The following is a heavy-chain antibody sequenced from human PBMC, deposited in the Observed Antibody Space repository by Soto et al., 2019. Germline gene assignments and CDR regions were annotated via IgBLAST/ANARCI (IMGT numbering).Heavy chain of an antibody. J-gene: IGHJ6*03. CDR2: INSDGSST. V-gene: IGHV3-74*01. CDR1: GFTFSSYW. Sequence: EVQLVESGGGLVQPGGSLRLSCAASGFTFSSYWMHWVRQAPGKGLVWVSRINSDGSSTSYADSVKGRFTVSRDNAKNTLYLQMTSLRAEDTAVYYCAKGYCTSTTGYSSCMDVWGKGTTVTVSS. CDR3: AKGYCTSTTGYSSCMDV. D-gene: IGHD2-2*02.